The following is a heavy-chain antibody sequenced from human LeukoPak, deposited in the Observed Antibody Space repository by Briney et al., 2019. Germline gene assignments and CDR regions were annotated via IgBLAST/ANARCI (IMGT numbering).Heavy chain of an antibody. D-gene: IGHD4-11*01. CDR1: GGSFSGYY. CDR2: INHSGST. Sequence: SETLSLTCAVYGGSFSGYYWSWIRQPPGKGLEWIGEINHSGSTNYNPSFKSRVTISVDTSKNQFSLKLSSVTAADTAVYYCARGRVYSNYVGWFDPWGQGTLVTVSS. V-gene: IGHV4-34*01. J-gene: IGHJ5*02. CDR3: ARGRVYSNYVGWFDP.